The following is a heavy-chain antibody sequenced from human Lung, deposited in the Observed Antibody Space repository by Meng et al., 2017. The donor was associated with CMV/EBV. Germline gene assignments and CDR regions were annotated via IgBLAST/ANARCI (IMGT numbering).Heavy chain of an antibody. D-gene: IGHD1-26*01. CDR3: ARHLQPIVGSSGPYYYYYVMDV. CDR2: IYSGGSST. CDR1: RFTFNSYA. V-gene: IGHV3-23*03. Sequence: EXXKISCAAPRFTFNSYAMSWVRQAPGKGLEWVSFIYSGGSSTYYADSVKDRFTISRDNSKNTLYLQMKSLRAEDTAVYYCARHLQPIVGSSGPYYYYYVMDVWGQGSXV. J-gene: IGHJ6*02.